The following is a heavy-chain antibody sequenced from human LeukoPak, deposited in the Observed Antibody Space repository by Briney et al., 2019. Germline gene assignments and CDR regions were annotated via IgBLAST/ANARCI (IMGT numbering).Heavy chain of an antibody. Sequence: GASVKVSCKASGYTFTSYAMHWVRQAPGQGLEWMGWISAYNGNTNYAQKLQGRVTMTTDTSTSTAYMELRSLRSDDTAVYYCARDLGYCSGGSCYRDFQHWGQGTLVTVSS. CDR1: GYTFTSYA. J-gene: IGHJ1*01. V-gene: IGHV1-18*01. CDR3: ARDLGYCSGGSCYRDFQH. CDR2: ISAYNGNT. D-gene: IGHD2-15*01.